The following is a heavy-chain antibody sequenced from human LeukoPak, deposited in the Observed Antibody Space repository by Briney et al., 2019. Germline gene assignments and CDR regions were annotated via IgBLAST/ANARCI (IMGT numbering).Heavy chain of an antibody. CDR3: ARAYSEYYDFWSGYQTSYYYYYMDV. J-gene: IGHJ6*03. V-gene: IGHV4-59*01. D-gene: IGHD3-3*01. CDR2: IYYSGST. Sequence: PSETLSLTCTVSGGSISSYYWSWIRQPPGKGLEWIGYIYYSGSTNYNPSLKSRVTISVDTSKNQFSLKLSSVTAADTAVYYCARAYSEYYDFWSGYQTSYYYYYMDVWGKGTTVTVSS. CDR1: GGSISSYY.